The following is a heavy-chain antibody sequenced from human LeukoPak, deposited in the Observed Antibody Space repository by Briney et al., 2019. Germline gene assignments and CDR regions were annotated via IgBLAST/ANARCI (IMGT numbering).Heavy chain of an antibody. D-gene: IGHD6-13*01. CDR3: ARDLQQLVPFDY. CDR1: GFTFSSYA. V-gene: IGHV3-23*01. J-gene: IGHJ4*02. Sequence: GGSLRLSCAASGFTFSSYAMSWVRQAPGKGLEWVSAISGSGGSTYYADSVKGRFTISRDNAKNSLYLQMNSLRAEDTAVYYCARDLQQLVPFDYWGQGTLVTVSS. CDR2: ISGSGGST.